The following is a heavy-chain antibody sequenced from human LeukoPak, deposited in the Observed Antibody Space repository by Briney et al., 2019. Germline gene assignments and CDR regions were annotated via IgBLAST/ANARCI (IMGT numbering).Heavy chain of an antibody. D-gene: IGHD3-22*01. CDR2: ISWNSGSI. V-gene: IGHV3-9*01. CDR1: GFTFSSYA. Sequence: GGSLRLSCAASGFTFSSYAMSWVRQAPGKGLEWVSSISWNSGSIGYADSVKGRFTISRDNAKNSLYLQMNSLRAEDTAVYYCARDNPPPITMIVVYAFDIWGQGTMVTVSS. CDR3: ARDNPPPITMIVVYAFDI. J-gene: IGHJ3*02.